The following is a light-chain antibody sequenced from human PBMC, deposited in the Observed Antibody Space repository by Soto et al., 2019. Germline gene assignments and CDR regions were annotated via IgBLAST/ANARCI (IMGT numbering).Light chain of an antibody. V-gene: IGKV1-39*01. CDR1: QSISSY. CDR2: AAS. J-gene: IGKJ1*01. Sequence: DIQLTQSPSSLSASVGDRVTITCLASQSISSYLNWYQQKPGKAPKLLIYAASSLPSGVPSRFSGSGSGTDFTLTISSLEPEDFAVYYCQQRSNWPPWTFGQGSKVDIK. CDR3: QQRSNWPPWT.